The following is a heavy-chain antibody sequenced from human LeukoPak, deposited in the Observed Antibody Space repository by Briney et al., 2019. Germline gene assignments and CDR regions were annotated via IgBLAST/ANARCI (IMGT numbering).Heavy chain of an antibody. J-gene: IGHJ4*02. CDR3: AREIMVRGVISRYFDY. V-gene: IGHV1-69*06. CDR1: GGTFSSYA. CDR2: IIPIFGTA. D-gene: IGHD3-10*01. Sequence: SVKVSCKASGGTFSSYAVSWVRQAPGQGLEWMGGIIPIFGTANYAQKFQGRVTITADKSTSTAYMELSSLRSEDTAVYYCAREIMVRGVISRYFDYWGQGTLVTVSS.